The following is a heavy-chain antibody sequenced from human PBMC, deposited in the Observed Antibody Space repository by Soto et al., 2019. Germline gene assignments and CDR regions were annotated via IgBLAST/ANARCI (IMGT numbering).Heavy chain of an antibody. CDR3: ATAIGRYSLEFFQD. V-gene: IGHV3-11*06. CDR2: ISGSSTYI. D-gene: IGHD1-26*01. Sequence: GGSLRLSCAASGFIVSDYYMSWIRQAPGKGLEWIAYISGSSTYINYADSVKGRFTISRDNAENTVYLQMNSLRIDDTAVYFCATAIGRYSLEFFQDWGQGTLVTVSS. CDR1: GFIVSDYY. J-gene: IGHJ1*01.